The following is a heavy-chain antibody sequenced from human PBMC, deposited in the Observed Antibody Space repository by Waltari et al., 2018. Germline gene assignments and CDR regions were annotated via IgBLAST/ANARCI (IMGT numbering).Heavy chain of an antibody. J-gene: IGHJ4*02. V-gene: IGHV3-74*01. CDR2: INSDGSST. CDR3: ARESGYEVYFDY. Sequence: EVQLVESGGGLVQPGGSLRLSCAASGFPFSSYWMHWVRQAPGKGLVWVSRINSDGSSTSYADSVKGRFTISRDNAKNTLYLQMNSLRAEDTAVYYCARESGYEVYFDYWGQGTLVTVSS. CDR1: GFPFSSYW. D-gene: IGHD3-9*01.